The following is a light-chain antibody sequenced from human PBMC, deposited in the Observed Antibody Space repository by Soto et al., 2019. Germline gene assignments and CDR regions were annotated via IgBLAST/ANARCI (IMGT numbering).Light chain of an antibody. CDR2: DAS. Sequence: DIQMTQSPSSLSASVGDRVTITCQASQDISNYLNWYQQKPGKAPKLLIYDASNLETGVPSRFSGSGSGTVFTFTNRRPHPKNIDKYYCQKYNKPPPTFGGGTKG. CDR3: QKYNKPPPT. J-gene: IGKJ4*01. CDR1: QDISNY. V-gene: IGKV1-33*01.